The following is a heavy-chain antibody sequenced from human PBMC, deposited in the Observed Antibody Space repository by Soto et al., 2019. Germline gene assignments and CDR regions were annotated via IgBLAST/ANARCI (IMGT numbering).Heavy chain of an antibody. J-gene: IGHJ4*02. CDR3: ARSYSGSYFDY. CDR2: IFYSGGT. D-gene: IGHD1-26*01. V-gene: IGHV4-39*01. CDR1: GGSIISSSYY. Sequence: QLQLQESGPGLVKPSETLSLTCTVSGGSIISSSYYWGWIRQPPGKGLEWIGNIFYSGGTYYNPSLKSRVPLSVDTSKNQFSLKLSSVTAADTAVYYCARSYSGSYFDYWGQGTLVTVSS.